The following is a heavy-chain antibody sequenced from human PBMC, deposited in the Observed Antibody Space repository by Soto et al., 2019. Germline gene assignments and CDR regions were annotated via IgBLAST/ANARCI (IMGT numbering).Heavy chain of an antibody. V-gene: IGHV3-9*01. CDR1: GFTFDDYA. CDR2: ISWDSGNI. CDR3: AKKVSIFGVVSHDAFDM. J-gene: IGHJ3*02. Sequence: EVQLVESGGGLVQPGRSLRLSCAASGFTFDDYAMHWVRQAPGKGLEWVSGISWDSGNIDYADSVKGRFTISRDNAENSLYLQMNSLRAEDTALYYCAKKVSIFGVVSHDAFDMWGQGTMVTVSS. D-gene: IGHD3-3*01.